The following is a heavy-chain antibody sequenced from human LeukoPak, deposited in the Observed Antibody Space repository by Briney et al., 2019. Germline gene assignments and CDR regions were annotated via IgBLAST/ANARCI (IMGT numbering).Heavy chain of an antibody. CDR1: GYTFTGYY. CDR3: ARGSDTSVASDY. Sequence: ASVKVSCKASGYTFTGYYMHWVRQAPGQGLEWMGWINPNSGGTNYAQKFQGRVTMTRDTSISIAYMELSRLRSDDTAVYYCARGSDTSVASDYWGQGTLVTVSS. J-gene: IGHJ4*02. D-gene: IGHD4-23*01. V-gene: IGHV1-2*02. CDR2: INPNSGGT.